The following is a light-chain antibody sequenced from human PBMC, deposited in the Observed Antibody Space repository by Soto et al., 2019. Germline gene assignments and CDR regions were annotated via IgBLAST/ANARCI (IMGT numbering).Light chain of an antibody. Sequence: IVLPQSPVTLSFSPGERATLSCRASQSINNYLAWYQQKPGQAPRLLIYDASNRATGIPARFSGSGSGTDFTLTISSLEPEDFAVYYCQQRFNWQVTFGQGTRLEI. V-gene: IGKV3-11*01. CDR2: DAS. CDR3: QQRFNWQVT. CDR1: QSINNY. J-gene: IGKJ5*01.